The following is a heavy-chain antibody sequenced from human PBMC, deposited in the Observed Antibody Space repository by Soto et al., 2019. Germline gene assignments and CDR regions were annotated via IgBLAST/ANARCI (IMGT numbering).Heavy chain of an antibody. CDR2: TSDDGDIQ. Sequence: VGSLRLSCAASGFDFRKYAMHWVRQSPGKGPEWVAITSDDGDIQYYADSVKGRFTISRDNSKNTLYLQMNSLRAEDTAVYYCARCSLNGSGSYRPKSGGFDPWGQGTLVTVSS. V-gene: IGHV3-30-3*01. J-gene: IGHJ5*02. D-gene: IGHD3-10*01. CDR3: ARCSLNGSGSYRPKSGGFDP. CDR1: GFDFRKYA.